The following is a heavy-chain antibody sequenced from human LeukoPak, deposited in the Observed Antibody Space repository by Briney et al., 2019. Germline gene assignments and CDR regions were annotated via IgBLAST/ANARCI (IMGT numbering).Heavy chain of an antibody. CDR2: ILHDEK. J-gene: IGHJ4*02. Sequence: GRFLRLSCAASGFTFSSFGMHWVRQAPGRGLEWVALILHDEKHYADSVKGRFTISRDNSKNTLYLQMDSLRAEDTAVYYCARDKDVYFDYWGQGTLVTVSP. CDR3: ARDKDVYFDY. CDR1: GFTFSSFG. V-gene: IGHV3-33*05.